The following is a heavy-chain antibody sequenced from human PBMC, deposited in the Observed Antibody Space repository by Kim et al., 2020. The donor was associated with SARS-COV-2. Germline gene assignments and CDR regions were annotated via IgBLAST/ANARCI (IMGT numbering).Heavy chain of an antibody. V-gene: IGHV4-59*13. CDR3: ARAHDSSGYYFGFNWVDH. J-gene: IGHJ5*02. CDR1: GGSISSYY. CDR2: IYYSGST. D-gene: IGHD3-22*01. Sequence: SETLSLTCTVSGGSISSYYWSWIRQPPGKGLEWIGYIYYSGSTNYNPSLKSRVTISVDTSKNQFSLKLSSVTAADTAVYYCARAHDSSGYYFGFNWVDHWGRGTLMTVSS.